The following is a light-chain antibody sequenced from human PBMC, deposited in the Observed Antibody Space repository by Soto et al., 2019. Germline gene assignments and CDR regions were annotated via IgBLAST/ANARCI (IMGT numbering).Light chain of an antibody. CDR3: AAWDDSLNGYV. Sequence: QSVLTQAPSASGTPGQRVTISCSGGSSNIGTNAVNWYQQLPGTAPKLLIYNNNQRPSGVPDRFSGSKSGTSASLAISGLQSADEADYYCAAWDDSLNGYVFGTGTKLTVL. J-gene: IGLJ1*01. CDR2: NNN. CDR1: SSNIGTNA. V-gene: IGLV1-44*01.